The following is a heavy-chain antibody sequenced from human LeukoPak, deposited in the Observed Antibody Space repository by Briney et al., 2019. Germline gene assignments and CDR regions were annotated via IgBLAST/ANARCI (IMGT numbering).Heavy chain of an antibody. V-gene: IGHV4-38-2*02. CDR1: GYSISSGYY. D-gene: IGHD1-26*01. J-gene: IGHJ3*02. Sequence: SETLSLTCTVSGYSISSGYYWGWIRQPPGKGLEWTGSIDHSGSTYYNPSLKSRITISVDTSKNQFSLKLSSVTAADTAVYYCARRVGATRGNAFDIWGQGTMVTVSS. CDR2: IDHSGST. CDR3: ARRVGATRGNAFDI.